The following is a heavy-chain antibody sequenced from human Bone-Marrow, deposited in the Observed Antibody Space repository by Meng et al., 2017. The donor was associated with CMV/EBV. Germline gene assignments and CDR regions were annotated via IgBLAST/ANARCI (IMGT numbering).Heavy chain of an antibody. CDR2: INPNSGGT. CDR1: GYTFTGYY. CDR3: ARGGSPLRGVGDDLNN. D-gene: IGHD2-15*01. Sequence: ASVKVSCKASGYTFTGYYMHWVRQAPGQGLEWMGWINPNSGGTNYAQKFQGRVTMTRDTSISTAYMELSRLRSDDTAVYYCARGGSPLRGVGDDLNNWGQGTMVTVSS. V-gene: IGHV1-2*02. J-gene: IGHJ3*02.